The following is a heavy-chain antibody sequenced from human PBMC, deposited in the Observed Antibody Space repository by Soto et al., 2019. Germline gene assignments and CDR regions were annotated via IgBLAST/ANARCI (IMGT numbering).Heavy chain of an antibody. CDR2: IYYSGST. CDR3: ARAGITMVRGVMWSQTQNYYYYYYMDV. J-gene: IGHJ6*03. CDR1: GGSISSYY. D-gene: IGHD3-10*01. V-gene: IGHV4-59*01. Sequence: SETLSLTCTVSGGSISSYYWSWIRQPPGKGLEWIGYIYYSGSTNYNPSLKSRVTISVDTSKNQFSLKLSSVTAADTAVYYCARAGITMVRGVMWSQTQNYYYYYYMDVWGKGTTVTVSS.